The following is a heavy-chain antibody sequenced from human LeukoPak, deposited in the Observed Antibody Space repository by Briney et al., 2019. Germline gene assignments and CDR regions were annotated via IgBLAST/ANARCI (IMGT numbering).Heavy chain of an antibody. CDR1: GDSVSSNSAA. D-gene: IGHD5-12*01. CDR2: TYYYSKWYY. Sequence: SQTLSLTCAISGDSVSSNSAAWNWFRQSPSRGLEWLGRTYYYSKWYYDCSGLVKSRITIYPDTSKNQFSLQLNFVTPEDTAVYYCARRRYSGYEGYFDKWGQGTLVTVSS. V-gene: IGHV6-1*01. J-gene: IGHJ4*02. CDR3: ARRRYSGYEGYFDK.